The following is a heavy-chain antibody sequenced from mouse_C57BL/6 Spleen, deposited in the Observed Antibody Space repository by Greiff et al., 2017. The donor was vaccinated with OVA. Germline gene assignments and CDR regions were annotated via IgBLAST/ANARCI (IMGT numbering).Heavy chain of an antibody. V-gene: IGHV1-82*01. CDR1: GYAFSSSW. Sequence: QVQLKESGPELVKPGASVKISCKASGYAFSSSWMNWVKQRPGKGLEWIGRIYPGDGDTNYNGKFKGKATLTADKSSSTAYMQLSSLTAEDSAVYFCARSSSYPFDYWGQGTTLTVSS. D-gene: IGHD1-1*01. CDR2: IYPGDGDT. CDR3: ARSSSYPFDY. J-gene: IGHJ2*01.